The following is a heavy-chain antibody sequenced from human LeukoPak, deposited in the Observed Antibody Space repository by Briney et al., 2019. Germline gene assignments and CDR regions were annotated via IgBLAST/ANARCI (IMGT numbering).Heavy chain of an antibody. Sequence: GRSLRLSCAASGFTFSNYGMHWVRQAPGKGLEWVAVISYDGSNKYYVDSVKGRFTISRDNSKNTLYLQMNSLRAEDTAVYYCAGSFHTVVTPYFDYWGQGTLVTVSS. CDR1: GFTFSNYG. CDR3: AGSFHTVVTPYFDY. J-gene: IGHJ4*02. D-gene: IGHD4-23*01. CDR2: ISYDGSNK. V-gene: IGHV3-30*03.